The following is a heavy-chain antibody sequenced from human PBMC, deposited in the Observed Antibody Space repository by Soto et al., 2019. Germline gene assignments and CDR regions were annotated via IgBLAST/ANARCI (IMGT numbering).Heavy chain of an antibody. V-gene: IGHV3-23*01. CDR3: AMLNSGSYSYHGMDV. Sequence: EVQLLESGGDLVQPGGSLRLSCAASGFTFSSYAMNWVRQAPGKGLEWVSAISGSGGNTFYADSVKGRFTISRDNSKNTLFLQMQSLRAEDTVIYYCAMLNSGSYSYHGMDVWGQGTTVTVSS. CDR1: GFTFSSYA. CDR2: ISGSGGNT. D-gene: IGHD1-26*01. J-gene: IGHJ6*02.